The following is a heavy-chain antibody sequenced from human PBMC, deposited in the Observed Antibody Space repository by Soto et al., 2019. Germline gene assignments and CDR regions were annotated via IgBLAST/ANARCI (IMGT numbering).Heavy chain of an antibody. J-gene: IGHJ4*02. D-gene: IGHD6-13*01. CDR1: GFTFIRHA. CDR2: LSDSGGSI. CDR3: AKVSSSWYAGFFDL. Sequence: PGGSLRLSCTASGFTFIRHAMTWVRQAPGKGLEWVSGLSDSGGSIYYADSVKGRFTISRDNSMNTLYLQMNTLRAEDTAIYYCAKVSSSWYAGFFDLWGQGT. V-gene: IGHV3-23*01.